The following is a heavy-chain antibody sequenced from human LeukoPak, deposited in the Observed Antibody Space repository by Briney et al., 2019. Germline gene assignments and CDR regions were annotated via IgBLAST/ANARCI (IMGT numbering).Heavy chain of an antibody. CDR3: AKDRPNFHENSGHYYRRDGDS. D-gene: IGHD3-22*01. CDR1: GFTFYMYA. CDR2: MCGTAGCT. V-gene: IGHV3-23*01. Sequence: GGSLRLSCQASGFTFYMYAMSWLRQAPGKGLEWVASMCGTAGCTFYPDPVKGRFTISRDNSKNVLYLRMNSLTAEDTAIYYCAKDRPNFHENSGHYYRRDGDSWGQGTLVTVSS. J-gene: IGHJ5*01.